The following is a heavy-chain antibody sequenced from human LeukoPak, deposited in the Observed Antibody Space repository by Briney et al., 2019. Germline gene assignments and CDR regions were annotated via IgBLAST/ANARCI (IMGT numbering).Heavy chain of an antibody. J-gene: IGHJ4*02. V-gene: IGHV3-30*18. Sequence: GGSLRLSCAASGFTFSSYAMSWVRQAPGKGLEWVAVISYDGSNKYYADSVKGRFTISRDNSKNTLYLQMNSLRAEDTAVYYCAKDSPDSSGYPLLDYWGQGTLVTVSS. D-gene: IGHD3-22*01. CDR3: AKDSPDSSGYPLLDY. CDR2: ISYDGSNK. CDR1: GFTFSSYA.